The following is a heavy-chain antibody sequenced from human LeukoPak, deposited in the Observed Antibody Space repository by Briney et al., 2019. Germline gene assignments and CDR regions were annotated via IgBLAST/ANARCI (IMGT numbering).Heavy chain of an antibody. Sequence: PGGSLRLSCAASGLTFSSYAMHWVRQAPGKGLEWVAILSYDGSNKYYADSVKGRFIISRDNSNNTLYLQMNSLRAEDTAVYYCASTPFIWYSSGWTDAFDIWGQGTMVTVSS. CDR3: ASTPFIWYSSGWTDAFDI. V-gene: IGHV3-30-3*01. D-gene: IGHD6-19*01. CDR2: LSYDGSNK. J-gene: IGHJ3*02. CDR1: GLTFSSYA.